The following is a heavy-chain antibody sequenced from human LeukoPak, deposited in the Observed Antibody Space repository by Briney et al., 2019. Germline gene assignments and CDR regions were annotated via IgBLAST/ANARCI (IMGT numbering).Heavy chain of an antibody. D-gene: IGHD1-26*01. CDR1: GYIFTSYW. J-gene: IGHJ4*02. Sequence: GESLKISCKGSGYIFTSYWIGWVRQMPGKGLDGMGTIYPVDSVTSYSPSFQGQVTISADKSISTAYLQWSSLKASDTAMYYCARLPYSGSYLAPFDCWGQGTLVTVSS. CDR3: ARLPYSGSYLAPFDC. V-gene: IGHV5-51*01. CDR2: IYPVDSVT.